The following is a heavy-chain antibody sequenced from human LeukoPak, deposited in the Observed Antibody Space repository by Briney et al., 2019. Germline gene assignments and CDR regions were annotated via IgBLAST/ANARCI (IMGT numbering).Heavy chain of an antibody. CDR3: AGTRGKRMTMVRAFDY. V-gene: IGHV3-21*01. D-gene: IGHD3-10*01. CDR1: GFTSSTLS. J-gene: IGHJ4*02. Sequence: GGSLRLSCVVSGFTSSTLSMAWVRQVPGKGLEWVSSISTTSEYIFQKDSLKGRFTVSRDNAKNSVFLQMNSLRAEDTAVYYCAGTRGKRMTMVRAFDYWGQGALVTVSS. CDR2: ISTTSEYI.